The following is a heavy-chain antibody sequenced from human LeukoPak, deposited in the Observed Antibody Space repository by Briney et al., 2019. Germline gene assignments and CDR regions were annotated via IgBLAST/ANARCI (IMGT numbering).Heavy chain of an antibody. CDR2: INTNTGNP. D-gene: IGHD3-10*01. J-gene: IGHJ4*02. V-gene: IGHV7-4-1*02. CDR3: ARGNYYVDY. Sequence: ASVTVSCKASGYTFTNYAMNWVRQAPGQGLEWMGWINTNTGNPTYAQGFTGRFVFSLDASVNTAYLQISSLKTEDTAVYYCARGNYYVDYWGQGTLVTVSS. CDR1: GYTFTNYA.